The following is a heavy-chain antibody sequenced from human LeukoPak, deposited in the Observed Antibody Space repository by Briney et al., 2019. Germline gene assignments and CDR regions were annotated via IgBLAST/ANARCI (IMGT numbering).Heavy chain of an antibody. Sequence: GGSLRLSCAASGFTFSSYSMNWVRQAPGKGLEWVSSISSSSSCIYYADSVKGRFTISRDNAKNSLYLQMNSLRAEDTAVYYCARARAVAGTPKYWGQGTLVTVSS. CDR2: ISSSSSCI. J-gene: IGHJ4*02. CDR1: GFTFSSYS. D-gene: IGHD6-19*01. CDR3: ARARAVAGTPKY. V-gene: IGHV3-21*01.